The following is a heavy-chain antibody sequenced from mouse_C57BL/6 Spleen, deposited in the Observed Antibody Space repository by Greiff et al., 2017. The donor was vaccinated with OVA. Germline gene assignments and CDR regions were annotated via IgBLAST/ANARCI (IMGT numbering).Heavy chain of an antibody. CDR1: GYTFTSYW. CDR3: ASSGISYCNYVKYWYFGV. Sequence: QVQLQQPGAELVKPGASVKLSCKASGYTFTSYWMHWVKQRPGQGLEWIGEIDPPDGYTKYNQKFKGKATLTVDTSSSTAYMQLSSLTSEYSVVYYCASSGISYCNYVKYWYFGVWGTGTTVTVSS. J-gene: IGHJ1*03. V-gene: IGHV1-50*01. CDR2: IDPPDGYT. D-gene: IGHD2-1*01.